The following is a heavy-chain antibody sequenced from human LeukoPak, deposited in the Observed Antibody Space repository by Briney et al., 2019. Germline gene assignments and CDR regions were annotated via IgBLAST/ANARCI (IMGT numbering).Heavy chain of an antibody. Sequence: SETLSLTCTVSGGSISSSSYYWGWIRQPPGKGLEWVGSIYYSGSTYYNPSLKSRVTISVDTSKNQFSLKLSSVTAADTAVYYCARRALKTAAGTGVSRRAFDIWGQGTMVTVSS. V-gene: IGHV4-39*07. CDR3: ARRALKTAAGTGVSRRAFDI. D-gene: IGHD6-13*01. J-gene: IGHJ3*02. CDR2: IYYSGST. CDR1: GGSISSSSYY.